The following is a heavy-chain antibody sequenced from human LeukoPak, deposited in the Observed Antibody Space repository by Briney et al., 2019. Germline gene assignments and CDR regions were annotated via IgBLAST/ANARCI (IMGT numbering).Heavy chain of an antibody. D-gene: IGHD3-22*01. Sequence: AGGSLRLSCGASGFTLSNYAMSWVRQAPGKGLEWVAVISYDGSNKYYADSVKGRFTISRDNSKNTLYLQMNSLRAEDTAVYYCARDHFKYYYDSSGYDHWGQGTLVTVSS. CDR3: ARDHFKYYYDSSGYDH. CDR1: GFTLSNYA. CDR2: ISYDGSNK. J-gene: IGHJ4*02. V-gene: IGHV3-30-3*01.